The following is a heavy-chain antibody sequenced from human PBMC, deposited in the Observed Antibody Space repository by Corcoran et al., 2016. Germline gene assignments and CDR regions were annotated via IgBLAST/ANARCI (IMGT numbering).Heavy chain of an antibody. Sequence: QVQLVQSGAEVKKPGASVKVSCKASGYTFTGYDMHWVRQAPGKGLEGMGWINPNRGGTNYAPKFQGRVTMTRDTSISTAYMELSRLRSDATAVDYSASWSAYSNVPGAPYGMDVLAQGTPVTVSS. V-gene: IGHV1-2*02. CDR1: GYTFTGYD. CDR3: ASWSAYSNVPGAPYGMDV. D-gene: IGHD4-4*01. CDR2: INPNRGGT. J-gene: IGHJ6*02.